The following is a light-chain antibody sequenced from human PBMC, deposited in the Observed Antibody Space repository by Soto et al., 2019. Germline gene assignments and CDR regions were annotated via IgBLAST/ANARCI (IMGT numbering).Light chain of an antibody. J-gene: IGKJ5*01. V-gene: IGKV3-15*01. Sequence: DIVMTQPPATPSLALGERVTFSCRASQGVSRKLAWYQHKPGQAPRLLISGASTGATGIPARFSGSGSGTDFTLTISSLETEDFAVYYCQQRSNWPTITFGQGTRLEIK. CDR2: GAS. CDR1: QGVSRK. CDR3: QQRSNWPTIT.